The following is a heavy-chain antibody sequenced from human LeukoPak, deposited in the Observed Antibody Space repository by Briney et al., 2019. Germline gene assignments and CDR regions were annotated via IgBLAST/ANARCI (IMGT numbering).Heavy chain of an antibody. CDR3: ARRMYYYDSSGYGGYWLDP. J-gene: IGHJ5*02. CDR1: GGSLSSYY. CDR2: IYYSGSA. V-gene: IGHV4-59*08. Sequence: PSETLSLTCPVSGGSLSSYYWSWIRQPPGKGLEWIGYIYYSGSANYNPSLKSRVTISVDTSKNQFSLKLSPVTAADTAVYYCARRMYYYDSSGYGGYWLDPWGQGTLVTVSS. D-gene: IGHD3-22*01.